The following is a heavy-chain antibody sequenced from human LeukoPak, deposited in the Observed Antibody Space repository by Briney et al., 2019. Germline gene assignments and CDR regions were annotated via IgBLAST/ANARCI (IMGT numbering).Heavy chain of an antibody. CDR1: GFTFSNYW. V-gene: IGHV3-74*01. CDR3: ARDLGQYYDTSDNWFDP. J-gene: IGHJ5*02. D-gene: IGHD3-22*01. CDR2: INSDGINT. Sequence: QSGGSLRVSCAASGFTFSNYWMHWVRQAPGKGLVWVSRINSDGINTSYADSVKGRFTISRDNAKNTLNLQMNSLRAEDTAVYYCARDLGQYYDTSDNWFDPWGQGTLVTVSS.